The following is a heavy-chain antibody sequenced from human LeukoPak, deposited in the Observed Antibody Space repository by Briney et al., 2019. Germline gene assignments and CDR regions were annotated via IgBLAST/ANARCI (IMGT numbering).Heavy chain of an antibody. CDR3: ARDGGTTGTKMWNWFDP. Sequence: PGGSLRLSCAASGFTFSSYAMHWVRQAPGKGLEYVSAISSNGGSTYYANSVKGRFTISRDNSKNTLYLQMGSLRAEDMAVYYCARDGGTTGTKMWNWFDPWGQGTLVTVSS. J-gene: IGHJ5*02. V-gene: IGHV3-64*01. D-gene: IGHD1-1*01. CDR1: GFTFSSYA. CDR2: ISSNGGST.